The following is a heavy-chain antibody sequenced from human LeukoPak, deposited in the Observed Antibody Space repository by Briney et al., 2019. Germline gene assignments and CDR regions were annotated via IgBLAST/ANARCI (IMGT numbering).Heavy chain of an antibody. J-gene: IGHJ4*02. Sequence: PGGSLRVSCAASGSTFSGFSMSWVRQSPTKGLEWVANIKQDGSERYYVDSVKGRFTISRDNAKNSLSLQMNNLRVEDTAVYYCARAGGHWHYVYWGQGTVVTVSS. D-gene: IGHD1-7*01. CDR2: IKQDGSER. CDR3: ARAGGHWHYVY. V-gene: IGHV3-7*01. CDR1: GSTFSGFS.